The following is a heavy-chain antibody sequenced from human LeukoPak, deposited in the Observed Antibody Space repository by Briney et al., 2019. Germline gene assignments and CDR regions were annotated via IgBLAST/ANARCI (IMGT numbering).Heavy chain of an antibody. J-gene: IGHJ4*02. D-gene: IGHD1-26*01. CDR2: ISGSGGST. V-gene: IGHV3-23*01. Sequence: GGSLRLSCAASGFTFSNYGMSWVRQAPRKGLEWVSAISGSGGSTHYADSVKGRFTISRDNSKNTLYLQMSSLRAEDTAVYYCAKEVGATWPPDYWGQGTLATVSS. CDR3: AKEVGATWPPDY. CDR1: GFTFSNYG.